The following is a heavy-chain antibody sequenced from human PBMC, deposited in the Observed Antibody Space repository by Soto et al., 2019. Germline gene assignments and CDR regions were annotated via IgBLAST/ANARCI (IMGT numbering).Heavy chain of an antibody. Sequence: SETLSLTCTVSGGSISSYYWSWIRQPPGKGLEWIGYIYYSGSTNYNPSLKSRVTISVDTSKNQFSLKLSSVTAADTAVYYCARQSDSSGYFDDAFDIWGQGTMVTVSS. CDR2: IYYSGST. CDR1: GGSISSYY. V-gene: IGHV4-59*01. J-gene: IGHJ3*02. D-gene: IGHD3-22*01. CDR3: ARQSDSSGYFDDAFDI.